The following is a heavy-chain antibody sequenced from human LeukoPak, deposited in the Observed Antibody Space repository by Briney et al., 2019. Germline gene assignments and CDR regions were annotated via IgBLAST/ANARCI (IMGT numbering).Heavy chain of an antibody. Sequence: PGGSLRLSCAASGFTFSSYAMSWVRQAPGKGLEWVSAISGSGGSTYYADSVKGRFTISRDNSKDTLYLQMNSLRAEDTAVYYCAKVRQLLWFGELFFDWFDPWGQGTLVTVSS. CDR3: AKVRQLLWFGELFFDWFDP. D-gene: IGHD3-10*01. CDR2: ISGSGGST. CDR1: GFTFSSYA. J-gene: IGHJ5*02. V-gene: IGHV3-23*01.